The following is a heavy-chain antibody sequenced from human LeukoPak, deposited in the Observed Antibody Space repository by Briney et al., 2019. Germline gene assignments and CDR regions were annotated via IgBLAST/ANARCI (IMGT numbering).Heavy chain of an antibody. CDR1: GVSISGNY. CDR2: IFYTGST. CDR3: ARETSQKGAHYMDV. V-gene: IGHV4-59*01. J-gene: IGHJ6*03. Sequence: SETLSLTCTVSGVSISGNYWSWIRQPPGKGLEWIGYIFYTGSTNYNPSLQSRVTMLLDTSKNQFSLKLSSVTAADTAVYYCARETSQKGAHYMDVWGKGTTVTISS. D-gene: IGHD3-16*01.